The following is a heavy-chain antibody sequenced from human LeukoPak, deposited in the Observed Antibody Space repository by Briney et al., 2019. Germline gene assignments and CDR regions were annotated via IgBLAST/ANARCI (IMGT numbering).Heavy chain of an antibody. CDR3: ARLSPLLVIRYYYYYYMDV. CDR1: GASISSGDYH. J-gene: IGHJ6*03. CDR2: IHDSGST. Sequence: SSETLSLTCTVSGASISSGDYHWNWIRQPPGKGLEWIGFIHDSGSTYYNPSLKSRVSISRDMSKNQLSLMLSSVTAADTAVYYCARLSPLLVIRYYYYYYMDVWGKGTTVTVSS. V-gene: IGHV4-30-4*01. D-gene: IGHD3-10*01.